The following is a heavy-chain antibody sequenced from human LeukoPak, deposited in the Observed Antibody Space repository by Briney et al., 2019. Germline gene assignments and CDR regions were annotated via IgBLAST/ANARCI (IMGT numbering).Heavy chain of an antibody. Sequence: PGGSLRLSCAASGFTFSSYGMHWVRQAPGKGLEWVAVIWYDGSNKYYADSVKGRFTISRDNSKNTLYLQMNSLRAEDTAVYYCARDLRELPPSNWFDPWGQGTLVTVSS. J-gene: IGHJ5*02. V-gene: IGHV3-33*01. CDR2: IWYDGSNK. CDR1: GFTFSSYG. CDR3: ARDLRELPPSNWFDP. D-gene: IGHD1-26*01.